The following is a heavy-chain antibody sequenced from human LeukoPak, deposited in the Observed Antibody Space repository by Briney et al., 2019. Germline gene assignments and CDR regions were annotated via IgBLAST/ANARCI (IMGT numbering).Heavy chain of an antibody. V-gene: IGHV5-51*01. CDR2: IYPGDSDT. J-gene: IGHJ4*02. Sequence: GESLKISCKGSGYSFTTYWIGWVRQKPGKGLEWRGLIYPGDSDTRYSPSFQGQVTISADKSISTAYLQWSSLKASDTAMYYCARHQIVGATRSPFDYWGQGTLVTVSS. D-gene: IGHD1-26*01. CDR3: ARHQIVGATRSPFDY. CDR1: GYSFTTYW.